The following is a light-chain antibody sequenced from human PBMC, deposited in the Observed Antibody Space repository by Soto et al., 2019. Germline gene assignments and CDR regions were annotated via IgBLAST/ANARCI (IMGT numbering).Light chain of an antibody. Sequence: IQMTQSPSSVSASVGDRVTITCRASQDVSRLLAWYQQKPGKAPNLLIYGASTLQSGVPSRFSGSGSVTEFTLTIPSLQPEDFATYYCLPANSSPFTFGHGTKLDIK. CDR1: QDVSRL. CDR2: GAS. J-gene: IGKJ3*01. V-gene: IGKV1D-12*01. CDR3: LPANSSPFT.